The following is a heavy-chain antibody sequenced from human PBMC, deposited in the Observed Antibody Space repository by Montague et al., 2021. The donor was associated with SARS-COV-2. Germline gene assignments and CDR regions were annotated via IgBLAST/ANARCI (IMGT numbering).Heavy chain of an antibody. V-gene: IGHV4-59*01. D-gene: IGHD6-19*01. Sequence: SETLSLTCTVSGDSISNYYWSWIRQPPGKGLEWIGYIYYSGSTNYNPSLKSRVTISVDTSKNQFSLKLSSVTAADTAVYYCARGLSRYSSGKTPFLHSEMDVWGQGTTVTVSS. CDR3: ARGLSRYSSGKTPFLHSEMDV. CDR2: IYYSGST. J-gene: IGHJ6*02. CDR1: GDSISNYY.